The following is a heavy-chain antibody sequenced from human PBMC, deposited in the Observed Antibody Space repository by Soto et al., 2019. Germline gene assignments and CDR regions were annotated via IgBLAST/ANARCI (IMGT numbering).Heavy chain of an antibody. CDR3: AKGRGGSGSLTPRVDF. Sequence: EVQLLESGGGLVQPGGSLRLPLEASGFPFNNYAFTWAPEPPGMGREWVSVISGGGVTTSYADSGKGRFTVSRDGSKNTLYLQMSSLRAEDTALYYCAKGRGGSGSLTPRVDFWGQGTLVTVSS. D-gene: IGHD3-10*01. J-gene: IGHJ4*02. V-gene: IGHV3-23*01. CDR1: GFPFNNYA. CDR2: ISGGGVTT.